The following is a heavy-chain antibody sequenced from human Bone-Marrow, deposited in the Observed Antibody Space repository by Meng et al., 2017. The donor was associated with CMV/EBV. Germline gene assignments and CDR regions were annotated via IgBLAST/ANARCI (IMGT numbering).Heavy chain of an antibody. CDR1: GFTFSNAW. J-gene: IGHJ4*02. Sequence: GGSLRLSCAASGFTFSNAWMSWVRQAPGKGLEWVGRIKSKTDGGTTDYAAPVKGRFTISRDDSKNTLYLQMNSLKTEDTAVYYCTTAVYRYVLPFLEWLLVDYWGQGTLVTVSS. CDR2: IKSKTDGGTT. CDR3: TTAVYRYVLPFLEWLLVDY. D-gene: IGHD3-3*01. V-gene: IGHV3-15*01.